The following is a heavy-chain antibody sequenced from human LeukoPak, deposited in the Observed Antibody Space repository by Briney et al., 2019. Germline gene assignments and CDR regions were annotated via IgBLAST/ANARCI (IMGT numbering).Heavy chain of an antibody. D-gene: IGHD3-22*01. Sequence: SETLSLTCAVTGNSISSGYYWGWIRQPPGKGLEWIGSIYHIGSTYYNPSLKSRVTISVDTSKNRFSLKLSSVTAADTAVYYCAGQHDSNGYYFYWGRGTLVTVSS. CDR3: AGQHDSNGYYFY. CDR1: GNSISSGYY. V-gene: IGHV4-38-2*01. J-gene: IGHJ4*02. CDR2: IYHIGST.